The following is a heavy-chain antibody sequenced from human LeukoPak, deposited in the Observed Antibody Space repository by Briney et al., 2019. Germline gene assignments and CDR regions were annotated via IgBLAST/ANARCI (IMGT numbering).Heavy chain of an antibody. CDR2: VNGNGGST. Sequence: GGSLRLSCAASGFSFSTYAMSWVRQAPGKGLEWVSGVNGNGGSTSYADSVKGRFTIFRDNAKNTLYLQMDSLRAEDTAIYYCAKIPSATENFDYWGQGTLVMVSS. V-gene: IGHV3-23*01. D-gene: IGHD5-12*01. CDR3: AKIPSATENFDY. CDR1: GFSFSTYA. J-gene: IGHJ4*02.